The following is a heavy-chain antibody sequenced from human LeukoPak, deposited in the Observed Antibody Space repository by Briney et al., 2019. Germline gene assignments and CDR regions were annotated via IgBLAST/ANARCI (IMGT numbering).Heavy chain of an antibody. V-gene: IGHV3-7*01. D-gene: IGHD5-18*01. CDR3: ARGGSGYSYGKIDS. J-gene: IGHJ4*02. CDR2: TKQDGSEK. Sequence: PGGSLRLSCAASGFTFSSYWMSWVRQAPGKGLEWVASTKQDGSEKTSVDSVKGRFTISRDNAKNSLYLQMNSLRDEDTAVYYCARGGSGYSYGKIDSWGQGILVTVSS. CDR1: GFTFSSYW.